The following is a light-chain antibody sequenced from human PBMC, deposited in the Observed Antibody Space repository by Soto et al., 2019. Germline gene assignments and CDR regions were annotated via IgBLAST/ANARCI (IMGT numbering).Light chain of an antibody. V-gene: IGLV2-14*03. CDR3: SSYIRTRTPNYV. J-gene: IGLJ1*01. CDR1: SSDVGGSNS. Sequence: QSVLTQPASVSGAPGQSITLSCTGTSSDVGGSNSVSWYQHHPGKAPKLMIYDVSDRPSGVSNRFSGSKSGNTASLTISGLQAEDEPESYCSSYIRTRTPNYVFGTGTKVTVL. CDR2: DVS.